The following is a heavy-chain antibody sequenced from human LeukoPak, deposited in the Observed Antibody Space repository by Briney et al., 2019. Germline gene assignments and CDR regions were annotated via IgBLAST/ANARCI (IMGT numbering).Heavy chain of an antibody. J-gene: IGHJ4*02. CDR2: IYSGGST. CDR1: GFTVSSNY. D-gene: IGHD5-24*01. V-gene: IGHV3-66*01. CDR3: ARGRRWYAEPFDY. Sequence: PGGSLRLSCAASGFTVSSNYMSWVRQAPGKGLEWVSVIYSGGSTYYADSVKGRFTISRDNSKNTLYLQMNSLRAEDTAVDYCARGRRWYAEPFDYWGQGTLVTVSS.